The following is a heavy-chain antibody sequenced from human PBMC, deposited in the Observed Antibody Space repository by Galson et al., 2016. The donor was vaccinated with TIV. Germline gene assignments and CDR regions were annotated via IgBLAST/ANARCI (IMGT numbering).Heavy chain of an antibody. CDR3: ARDRVIDAYYYHYTYGMDV. CDR1: GLSVSINY. Sequence: SLRLSCAASGLSVSINYMTWVRQAPGKGLEWVSLISDGGNTYYPDSVKGQFTISRDNSRNTLYLQMSGLRAEDTAVYYCARDRVIDAYYYHYTYGMDVWGQGTTVTVSS. J-gene: IGHJ6*02. V-gene: IGHV3-66*01. D-gene: IGHD3-22*01. CDR2: ISDGGNT.